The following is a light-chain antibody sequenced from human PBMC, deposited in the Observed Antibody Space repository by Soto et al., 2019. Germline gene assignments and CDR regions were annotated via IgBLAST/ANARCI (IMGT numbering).Light chain of an antibody. CDR1: QSVSNN. Sequence: EIVLTQSPATLSLSPGDRATLSCRASQSVSNNLGWYQQKPGQAPRLLIYDASNRATDIPARFSGSGSGTDSTLTINSLEPEDFAVYYCQQRSNWPRTFGQGPKLEIK. CDR2: DAS. CDR3: QQRSNWPRT. J-gene: IGKJ2*01. V-gene: IGKV3-11*01.